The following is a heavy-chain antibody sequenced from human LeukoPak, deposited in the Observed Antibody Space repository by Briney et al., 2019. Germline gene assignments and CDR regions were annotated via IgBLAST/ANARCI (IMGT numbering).Heavy chain of an antibody. CDR3: ARDSPLYDFWSGYSSYYYYGMDV. J-gene: IGHJ6*02. V-gene: IGHV1-2*02. Sequence: GASVKVSCKASGYTFTGYYMHWVRQAPGQGLEWMGWINPNSGGTNYAQKFQGRVTMTRDTSISTAYMELSRLRSDDTAVYYCARDSPLYDFWSGYSSYYYYGMDVWGQGTTVTVSS. CDR1: GYTFTGYY. D-gene: IGHD3-3*01. CDR2: INPNSGGT.